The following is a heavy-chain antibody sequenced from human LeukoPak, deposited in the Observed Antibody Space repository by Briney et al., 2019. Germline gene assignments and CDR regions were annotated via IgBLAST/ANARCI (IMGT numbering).Heavy chain of an antibody. D-gene: IGHD6-19*01. V-gene: IGHV3-74*01. J-gene: IGHJ4*02. CDR2: INSGERST. Sequence: GGSLRLSCAASGITFSDHYMSWIRQAPGKGLVWVSRINSGERSTRYADSVKGRFTISRDDSKNTLYLQMNSLRAEDAAVYYCAREIYSSDDYYFDYWGQGTLVTVSS. CDR1: GITFSDHY. CDR3: AREIYSSDDYYFDY.